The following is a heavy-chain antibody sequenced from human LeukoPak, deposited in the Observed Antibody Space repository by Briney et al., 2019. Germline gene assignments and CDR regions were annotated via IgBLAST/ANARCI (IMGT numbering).Heavy chain of an antibody. CDR1: GYTFTSYY. J-gene: IGHJ3*02. Sequence: ASVKVSCKASGYTFTSYYMHWVRQAPGQGLEWMGIINPSGGSTSYAQKFQGRVTMTRDMSTSTVYMELSSLRSEDTAVYYCARAERLDAFDIWGQGTMVTVSS. D-gene: IGHD1-1*01. CDR3: ARAERLDAFDI. CDR2: INPSGGST. V-gene: IGHV1-46*01.